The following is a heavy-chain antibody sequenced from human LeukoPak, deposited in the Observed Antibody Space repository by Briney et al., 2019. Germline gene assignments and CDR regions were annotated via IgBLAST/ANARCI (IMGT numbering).Heavy chain of an antibody. Sequence: GGSLRLSCAASGFTFSSYAMSWVRQAPGKGLEWVSAISGSGGSTYHADSVKGRFTISRDNSKSTLYLQMNSLRAEDTAVYYCAKEFWSGYEYFDSWGQGTLVIVSS. D-gene: IGHD3-3*01. V-gene: IGHV3-23*01. J-gene: IGHJ4*02. CDR3: AKEFWSGYEYFDS. CDR1: GFTFSSYA. CDR2: ISGSGGST.